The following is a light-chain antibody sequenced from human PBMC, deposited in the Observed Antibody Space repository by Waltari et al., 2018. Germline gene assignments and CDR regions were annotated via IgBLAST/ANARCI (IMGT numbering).Light chain of an antibody. CDR3: AAWDDSLSGCVV. CDR2: RNN. J-gene: IGLJ2*01. V-gene: IGLV1-47*01. Sequence: QSVLTQPPSASGTPGQRVTTSCSGRTSNIGSNYTFCYQQLPGTAPKLLIYRNNQRPSGVPDRFFGSKSGTSASLVISGLRSEDEAYYYCAAWDDSLSGCVVFGGGTKVTVL. CDR1: TSNIGSNY.